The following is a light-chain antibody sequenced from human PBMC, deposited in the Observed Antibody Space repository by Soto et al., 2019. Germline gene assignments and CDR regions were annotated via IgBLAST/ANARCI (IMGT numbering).Light chain of an antibody. CDR2: EVT. CDR1: SSDVGGYNF. CDR3: SSYRSSTTFV. Sequence: QSALTQPPSASGSPGQTVTISCTGTSSDVGGYNFVSWYQQHPGKAPKLMIHEVTKRPSGVPDRFSGSKSGDTASLTISGLQAEDEADYYCSSYRSSTTFVFGTGTKVTVL. V-gene: IGLV2-8*01. J-gene: IGLJ1*01.